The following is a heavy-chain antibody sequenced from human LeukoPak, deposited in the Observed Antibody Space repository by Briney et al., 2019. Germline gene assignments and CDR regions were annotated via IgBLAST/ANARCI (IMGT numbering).Heavy chain of an antibody. Sequence: SEALSLTCTVSGGSIISYYWSWIRQPPGKGLEWIGYIYYSGTTNYNPSLKSRVTISVDTSKDQFSLKLSSVTAADTAVYYCAGGLQLVRFDYWGQGTLVTVSS. D-gene: IGHD6-6*01. J-gene: IGHJ4*02. V-gene: IGHV4-59*08. CDR1: GGSIISYY. CDR3: AGGLQLVRFDY. CDR2: IYYSGTT.